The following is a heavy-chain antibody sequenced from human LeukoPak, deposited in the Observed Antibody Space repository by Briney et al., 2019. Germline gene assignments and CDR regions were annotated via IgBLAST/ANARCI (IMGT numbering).Heavy chain of an antibody. Sequence: PGRSLRLSCAASGFTFSSYWMTWFRQPPGKGLEWVANIKEDGSEKYYVDSVKGRFTISRDNAKNSLYLQMNSLRAEDTAVYYCATSYDILIGYFGSWGQGTLVTVSS. V-gene: IGHV3-7*01. J-gene: IGHJ5*02. CDR1: GFTFSSYW. CDR3: ATSYDILIGYFGS. D-gene: IGHD3-9*01. CDR2: IKEDGSEK.